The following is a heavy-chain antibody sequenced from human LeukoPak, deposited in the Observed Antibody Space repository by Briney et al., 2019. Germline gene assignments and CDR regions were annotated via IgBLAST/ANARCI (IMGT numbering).Heavy chain of an antibody. CDR2: SYYRSYWYN. V-gene: IGHV6-1*01. Sequence: SQTLSLTCAISGDSVSSNSAAWNWIRQSLSRGLEWLGRSYYRSYWYNDYAVSVKSRLTITPDTSKNQFSLQLNSVTPEDTAVYYCARDSSGSYYWFDYWGQGTLVTVSS. D-gene: IGHD3-22*01. J-gene: IGHJ4*02. CDR1: GDSVSSNSAA. CDR3: ARDSSGSYYWFDY.